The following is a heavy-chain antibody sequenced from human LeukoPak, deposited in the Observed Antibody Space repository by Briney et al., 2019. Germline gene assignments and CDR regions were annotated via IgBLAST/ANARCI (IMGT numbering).Heavy chain of an antibody. CDR1: GGSISSHY. J-gene: IGHJ4*02. CDR3: ARVRNNWNVGTLDY. CDR2: IYYSGST. D-gene: IGHD1-1*01. Sequence: PSETLSLTCTGSGGSISSHYWSWIRQPPGKGLEWIGYIYYSGSTNYNPSLKSRVTISVDTSRNQFSLKLSSVTAADTAVYYCARVRNNWNVGTLDYWGQGTLVTVSS. V-gene: IGHV4-59*11.